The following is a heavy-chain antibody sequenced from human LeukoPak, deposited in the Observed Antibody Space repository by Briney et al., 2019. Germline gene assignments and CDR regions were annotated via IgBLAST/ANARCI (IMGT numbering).Heavy chain of an antibody. D-gene: IGHD2-15*01. J-gene: IGHJ5*02. V-gene: IGHV1-8*01. CDR1: GYTFTSYD. CDR3: ARRAYCSGGSCYRHWLAP. Sequence: GASVKLSCKASGYTFTSYDINWVRHAPGQGLEWMGWMNPNSGNTGYAQKFQGRVTMTRNTSISTAYMELSSLRSEDTAVYYCARRAYCSGGSCYRHWLAPWGQGTLVSVSS. CDR2: MNPNSGNT.